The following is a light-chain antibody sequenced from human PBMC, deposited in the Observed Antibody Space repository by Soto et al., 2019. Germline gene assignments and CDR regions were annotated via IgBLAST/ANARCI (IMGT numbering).Light chain of an antibody. J-gene: IGKJ5*01. V-gene: IGKV1-8*01. CDR1: QGISSY. Sequence: AIRMTQSPSSLSASTGARVTITCRASQGISSYLAWYQQKPGKAPKLLIYAASTLQSGVPSRFSGSGSGTDFTLTISCLQSEDFATYFCQQYNSYSITLGQGTRLEIK. CDR3: QQYNSYSIT. CDR2: AAS.